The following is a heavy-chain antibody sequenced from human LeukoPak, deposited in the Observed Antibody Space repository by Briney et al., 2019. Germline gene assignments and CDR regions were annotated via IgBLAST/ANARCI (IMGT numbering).Heavy chain of an antibody. CDR1: GFTFSSYA. CDR3: AKRLGLYYDSSGYYLGALDY. J-gene: IGHJ4*02. D-gene: IGHD3-22*01. Sequence: GGSLRLSCAASGFTFSSYAMSWVRQAPGKGLEWVSAISGSGGSTYYADSVKGRFTISRDNSKNTLYLQVNSLRAEDTAVYYCAKRLGLYYDSSGYYLGALDYWGQGTLVTVSS. V-gene: IGHV3-23*01. CDR2: ISGSGGST.